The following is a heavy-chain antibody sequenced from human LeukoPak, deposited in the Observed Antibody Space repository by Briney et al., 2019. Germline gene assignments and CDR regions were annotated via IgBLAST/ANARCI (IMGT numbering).Heavy chain of an antibody. J-gene: IGHJ4*02. Sequence: GGSLRLSCAASGSTFSSYGMHWVRQAPGKGLEWVAVISYDGSNKYYVDSVKGRFTISRDNSKNTLYLQMNSLRPEDTAVYYCAKDRGEQWLVTSFDYWGQGTLVTVSS. CDR2: ISYDGSNK. D-gene: IGHD6-19*01. V-gene: IGHV3-30*18. CDR1: GSTFSSYG. CDR3: AKDRGEQWLVTSFDY.